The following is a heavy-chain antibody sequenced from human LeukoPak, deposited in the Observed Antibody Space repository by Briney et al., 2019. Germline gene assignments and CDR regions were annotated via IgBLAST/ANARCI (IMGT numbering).Heavy chain of an antibody. CDR2: ISVSGGST. V-gene: IGHV3-23*01. CDR3: TKQGSTWYEPFLH. D-gene: IGHD6-13*01. CDR1: GFTFSSYA. J-gene: IGHJ1*01. Sequence: GGSLRLSCAAAGFTFSSYAMSWVRQAPGKGLEWVSAISVSGGSTYYADSVKDRFTISRDNSKNTLYLQMNSLRAEDTALYYCTKQGSTWYEPFLHWGQGTLVTVSS.